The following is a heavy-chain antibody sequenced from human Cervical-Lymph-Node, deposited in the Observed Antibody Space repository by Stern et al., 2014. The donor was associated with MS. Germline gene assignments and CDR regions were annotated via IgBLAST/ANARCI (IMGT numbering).Heavy chain of an antibody. CDR2: IYYSGST. CDR1: GGSISSYY. CDR3: ARGATQAFDP. J-gene: IGHJ5*02. V-gene: IGHV4-59*01. Sequence: QVQLQESGPGLVKPSETLSLTCTVSGGSISSYYWSRIRQPPGKGLEWIGYIYYSGSTNYNPSLKSRVTISVDTSKNQFSLKLSSVTAADTAVYYCARGATQAFDPWGQGTLVTVSS.